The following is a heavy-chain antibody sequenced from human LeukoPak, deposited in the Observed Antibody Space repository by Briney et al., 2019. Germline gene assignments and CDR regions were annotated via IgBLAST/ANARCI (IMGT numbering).Heavy chain of an antibody. J-gene: IGHJ4*02. D-gene: IGHD1-26*01. CDR3: ARGFIVGATGFDY. Sequence: GGSLRLSCAASGLTFSGYDMHWVRQAPGKGLEWVAVIWHDGSNKYYVDSVKGRFTISRDNSKNTLYLQMNSLRAEDTAVYYCARGFIVGATGFDYWGQGTLVTVSS. CDR1: GLTFSGYD. V-gene: IGHV3-33*08. CDR2: IWHDGSNK.